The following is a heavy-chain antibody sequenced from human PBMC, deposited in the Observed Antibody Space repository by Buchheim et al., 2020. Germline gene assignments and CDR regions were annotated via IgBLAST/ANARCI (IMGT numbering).Heavy chain of an antibody. CDR3: VRDDYGDYSFDY. V-gene: IGHV3-74*01. D-gene: IGHD4-17*01. CDR2: IRSDGSST. Sequence: EVRLVESGGGLVQPGGSLRLSCAASGFTFSSYWMHWVRQAPGKGLMWVSRIRSDGSSTSYADSVKGRFTISRDTGKNTLFLQMNSLRAEDTAVYYCVRDDYGDYSFDYWGQGT. CDR1: GFTFSSYW. J-gene: IGHJ4*02.